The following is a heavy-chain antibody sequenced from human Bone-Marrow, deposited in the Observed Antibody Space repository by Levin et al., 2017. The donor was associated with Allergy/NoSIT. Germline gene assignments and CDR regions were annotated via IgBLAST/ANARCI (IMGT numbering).Heavy chain of an antibody. CDR3: NTWVSFRGLVNDY. CDR2: IKSKSDGGTP. V-gene: IGHV3-15*01. CDR1: GFTLSNHY. D-gene: IGHD2-8*01. J-gene: IGHJ4*02. Sequence: GESLKISCAASGFTLSNHYMTWVRQAPGKGLEWVGRIKSKSDGGTPDYAAPVKGRFIISRDDSENTLYLQMNSLETEDTAIYYCNTWVSFRGLVNDYWGQGTLVTVSS.